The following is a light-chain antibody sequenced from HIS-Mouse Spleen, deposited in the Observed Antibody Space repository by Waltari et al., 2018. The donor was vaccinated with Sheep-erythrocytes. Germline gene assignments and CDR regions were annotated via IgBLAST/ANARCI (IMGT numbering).Light chain of an antibody. CDR1: QDISNY. V-gene: IGKV1-33*01. J-gene: IGKJ4*01. CDR3: QQYDNLLT. Sequence: DIQMTQSPSSLSASVGDRVTINCQASQDISNYLNWYQQKPGKAPKLLIYDAYNLATGVPSRFSGSASRTDFTFTISSLQPEDIATYYCQQYDNLLTFGGGTKVEIK. CDR2: DAY.